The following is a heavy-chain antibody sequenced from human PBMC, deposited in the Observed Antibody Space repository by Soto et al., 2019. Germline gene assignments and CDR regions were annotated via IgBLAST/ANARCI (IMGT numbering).Heavy chain of an antibody. CDR3: AKRMTAATKCFDY. J-gene: IGHJ4*02. V-gene: IGHV3-23*01. Sequence: PGGSLRLSCAASGFTFNNFAMSWVRQAPGKGLEWVSVISGSGGTTHYADSVKGRFTISRDNSKNTLYLQMNSLRAEDTAVYYCAKRMTAATKCFDYWGQGTLVTVSS. CDR1: GFTFNNFA. D-gene: IGHD6-25*01. CDR2: ISGSGGTT.